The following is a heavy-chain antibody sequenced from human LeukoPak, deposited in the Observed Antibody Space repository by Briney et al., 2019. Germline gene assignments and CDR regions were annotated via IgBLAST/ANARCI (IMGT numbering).Heavy chain of an antibody. CDR3: ARRNAGTDDAFDI. CDR1: GFTFSAYS. V-gene: IGHV4-59*08. D-gene: IGHD6-13*01. J-gene: IGHJ3*02. Sequence: GSLRLSCAASGFTFSAYSLTWVRQAPGKGLEWIGYIYYSGSTNYNPSLKSRVTISVDTSKNQFSLKLSSVTAADTAVYYCARRNAGTDDAFDIWGQGTMVTVSS. CDR2: IYYSGST.